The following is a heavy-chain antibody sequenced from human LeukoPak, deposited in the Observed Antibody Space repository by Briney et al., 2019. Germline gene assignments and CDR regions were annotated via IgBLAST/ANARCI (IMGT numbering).Heavy chain of an antibody. CDR3: ARVGASSWADY. V-gene: IGHV3-7*01. Sequence: GGSLRLSCAASGFTFSSYAMHWVRQAPGKGLEWVANIKQDGSEKDYVDSVKGRFTISRDNAKNSLYLQMNSLRAEDTAVYYCARVGASSWADYWGQGTLVTVSS. CDR1: GFTFSSYA. CDR2: IKQDGSEK. D-gene: IGHD6-13*01. J-gene: IGHJ4*02.